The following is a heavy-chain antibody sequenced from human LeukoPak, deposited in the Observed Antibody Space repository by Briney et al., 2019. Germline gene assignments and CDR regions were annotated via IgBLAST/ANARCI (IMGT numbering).Heavy chain of an antibody. CDR1: GFTFSSYA. CDR2: ISSNGDST. J-gene: IGHJ3*02. CDR3: ARPGRDGYNYDAFDI. D-gene: IGHD5-24*01. V-gene: IGHV3-64*01. Sequence: GGSLRLSCAASGFTFSSYAMHWVRQAPGKGLEYVSAISSNGDSTYSANCVKGRFIISRDNSKNMLYLQMGSLRPEDMAMYYCARPGRDGYNYDAFDIWGQGTMVTDSS.